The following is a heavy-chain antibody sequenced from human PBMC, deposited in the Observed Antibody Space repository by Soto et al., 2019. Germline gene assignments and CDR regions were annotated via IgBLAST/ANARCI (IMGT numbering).Heavy chain of an antibody. CDR1: GYTFTSNA. CDR3: AREIRGDDFWSRYPDY. J-gene: IGHJ4*02. D-gene: IGHD3-3*01. Sequence: GASVKVSCKASGYTFTSNAISWVRQANGQGLEWMGWISVYNGNTNYVKKFQGRVTMTTDTSTSTAYMELRSLRSDDTAVYYCAREIRGDDFWSRYPDYWGQGTLVTVSS. V-gene: IGHV1-18*01. CDR2: ISVYNGNT.